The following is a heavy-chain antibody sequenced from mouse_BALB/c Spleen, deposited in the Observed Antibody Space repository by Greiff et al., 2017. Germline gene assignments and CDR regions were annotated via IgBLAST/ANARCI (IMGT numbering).Heavy chain of an antibody. CDR2: INPSNGRT. CDR1: GYTFTSYW. CDR3: ARGGRSFDY. J-gene: IGHJ2*01. Sequence: QVQLQQSGAELVKPGASVKLSCKASGYTFTSYWMHWVTQRPGQGLEWIGEINPSNGRTNYNEKFKSKATLTVDKSSSTAYMQLSSLTSEDSAVYYCARGGRSFDYWGQGTTLTVSS. V-gene: IGHV1S81*02.